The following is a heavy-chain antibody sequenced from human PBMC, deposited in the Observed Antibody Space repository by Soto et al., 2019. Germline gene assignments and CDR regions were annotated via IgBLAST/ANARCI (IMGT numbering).Heavy chain of an antibody. J-gene: IGHJ3*02. CDR1: GYTFTSYA. Sequence: QVQLVQSGAEEKKPGASVKVSCKASGYTFTSYAMHWVRQAPGQRLEWMGWINAGNGNTKYSQKFQGRVTITRDTSARTAYMELSSMRSEDTAVYYCARDGYSSSWYQDAFDIWGQGTMVTVSS. D-gene: IGHD6-13*01. CDR3: ARDGYSSSWYQDAFDI. CDR2: INAGNGNT. V-gene: IGHV1-3*05.